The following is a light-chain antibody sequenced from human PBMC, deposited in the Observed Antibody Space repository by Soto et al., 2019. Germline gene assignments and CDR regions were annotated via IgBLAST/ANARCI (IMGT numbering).Light chain of an antibody. CDR2: RAS. Sequence: EIVLTQSPGTLSLSPGERATLSCRASQSVSSYYLAWYQQKPGQAPRLLIYRASSRATGIPDRFSGSGSGTDFTLTISRLEPEDFAVYYCQQYGTRWTFGQGTKVEFK. V-gene: IGKV3-20*01. CDR3: QQYGTRWT. CDR1: QSVSSYY. J-gene: IGKJ1*01.